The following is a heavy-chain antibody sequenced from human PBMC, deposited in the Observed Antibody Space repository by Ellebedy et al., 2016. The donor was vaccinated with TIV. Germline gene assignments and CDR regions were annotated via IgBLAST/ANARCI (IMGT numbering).Heavy chain of an antibody. J-gene: IGHJ3*02. Sequence: PGESLKISCAASGFTFSDYNINWIRQAPGEGLEWISCINSRGTFMYYADSVKGRFTISRDNAKNSLYLQMNSLRGEDTAVYYCARLIGGTCQCAFDIWGQGTMVTVSS. V-gene: IGHV3-11*04. CDR1: GFTFSDYN. CDR3: ARLIGGTCQCAFDI. CDR2: INSRGTFM. D-gene: IGHD2-15*01.